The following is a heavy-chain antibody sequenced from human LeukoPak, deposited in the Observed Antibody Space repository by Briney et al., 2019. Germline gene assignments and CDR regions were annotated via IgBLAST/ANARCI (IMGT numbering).Heavy chain of an antibody. CDR1: GFDFSTYA. CDR2: ISGSGDTT. CDR3: AKLDGSGAGSSRPPIDY. Sequence: GGSLRLSCAASGFDFSTYAMSWVRQAPGKGLEWVSGISGSGDTTYYADSVKGRFTISRDNSKNMLYLQIKSLGAEDTAIYYCAKLDGSGAGSSRPPIDYWGQGTLVTVSS. V-gene: IGHV3-23*01. D-gene: IGHD3-10*01. J-gene: IGHJ4*02.